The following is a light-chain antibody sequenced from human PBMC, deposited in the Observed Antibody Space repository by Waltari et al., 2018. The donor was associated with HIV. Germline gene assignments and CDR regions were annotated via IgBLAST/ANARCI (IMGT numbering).Light chain of an antibody. Sequence: QSVLTQPPSASGTPGQRVTISSSGSTSNIGSNTINWYQQLPGTAPKLLIYSNNQRPSGVPDRFSGSKSGTSASLAISGLQSEDEADYSCAAWDDSLNGPVFGGGTKLTVL. CDR1: TSNIGSNT. CDR2: SNN. V-gene: IGLV1-44*01. CDR3: AAWDDSLNGPV. J-gene: IGLJ3*02.